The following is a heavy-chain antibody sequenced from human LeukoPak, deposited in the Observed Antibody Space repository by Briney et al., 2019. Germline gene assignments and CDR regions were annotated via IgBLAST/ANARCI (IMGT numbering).Heavy chain of an antibody. CDR3: ARDQVQWLAAYGMDV. J-gene: IGHJ6*02. CDR2: INAGNANT. CDR1: GYTFTSYA. V-gene: IGHV1-3*01. Sequence: VSVKVSCKASGYTFTSYAIHWVRQAPGQRLEWMGWINAGNANTKYSQKFQGRVTITRDTSASTAFMDLSSLRSEDTGVYYCARDQVQWLAAYGMDVWGQGTTVTVSS. D-gene: IGHD6-19*01.